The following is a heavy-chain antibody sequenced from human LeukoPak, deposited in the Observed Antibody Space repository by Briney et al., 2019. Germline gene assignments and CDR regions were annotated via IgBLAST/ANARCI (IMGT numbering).Heavy chain of an antibody. V-gene: IGHV4-59*08. D-gene: IGHD3-10*01. J-gene: IGHJ4*02. CDR2: VYYSGST. CDR3: AATMVRGVHTHFDY. CDR1: GGSITNYY. Sequence: KPSETLSLTCTLSGGSITNYYWSWIRQPPGKGLEWIGYVYYSGSTNYNPSLKSRVTISVDTSKNQFSLKLSSVTAADTAVYYCAATMVRGVHTHFDYWGQGTLVTVSS.